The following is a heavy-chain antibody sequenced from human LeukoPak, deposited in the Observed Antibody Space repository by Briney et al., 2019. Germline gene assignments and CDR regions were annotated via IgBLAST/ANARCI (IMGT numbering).Heavy chain of an antibody. V-gene: IGHV3-74*01. CDR2: INSDGSST. J-gene: IGHJ4*02. CDR3: TKEWSNAGTTISPPDY. CDR1: GFTFSSYW. Sequence: PLGVLRLSCAASGFTFSSYWMHWVRQAPGKGLVWASRINSDGSSTSYADSVKGRFTISRDNSKNTLYLQMNSMRVEDTAVYFCTKEWSNAGTTISPPDYWGQGTLVTVSS. D-gene: IGHD1-7*01.